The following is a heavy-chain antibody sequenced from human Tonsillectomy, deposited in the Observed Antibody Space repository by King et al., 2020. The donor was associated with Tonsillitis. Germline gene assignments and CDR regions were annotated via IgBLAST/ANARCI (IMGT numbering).Heavy chain of an antibody. CDR2: INDSGGT. V-gene: IGHV4-34*01. CDR3: ARGPVLRFLEWLSNWFDP. CDR1: GGSFSDYY. Sequence: VQLQQWGAGLLKPSETLSLTCAVYGGSFSDYYWSWIRQPPGKGLEWIGEINDSGGTNYNPSLKSRVTISLDTSKNQFSLKLSSVTAADTAVYYCARGPVLRFLEWLSNWFDPWGQGTLVTVSS. J-gene: IGHJ5*02. D-gene: IGHD3-3*01.